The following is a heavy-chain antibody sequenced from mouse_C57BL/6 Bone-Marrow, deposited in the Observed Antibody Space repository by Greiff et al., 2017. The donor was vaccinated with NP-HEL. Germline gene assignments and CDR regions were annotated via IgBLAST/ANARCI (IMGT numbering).Heavy chain of an antibody. CDR3: ARDNYYGSSNEDFDY. Sequence: EVMLVESGGGLVKPGGSLKLSCAASGFTFSSYAMSWVRQTPEKRLEWVATISDGGSYTYYPDNVKGRFTISRDNAKNNLYLQMSHLKSEDTAMYYCARDNYYGSSNEDFDYWGQGTTLTVSS. D-gene: IGHD1-1*01. CDR2: ISDGGSYT. J-gene: IGHJ2*01. CDR1: GFTFSSYA. V-gene: IGHV5-4*01.